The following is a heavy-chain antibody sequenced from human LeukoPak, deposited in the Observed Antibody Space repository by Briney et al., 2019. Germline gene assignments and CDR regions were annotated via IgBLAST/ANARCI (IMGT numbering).Heavy chain of an antibody. D-gene: IGHD1-26*01. Sequence: GGSLRLSCATSGFTFSNYWMHWVRQAPGKGLEWVSSISSSSSYIYYADSVKGRFTISRDNAKNSLYLQMNSLRAEDTAVYYCARGGGSYFVDAFDIWGQGTMVTVSS. V-gene: IGHV3-21*01. CDR2: ISSSSSYI. CDR1: GFTFSNYW. CDR3: ARGGGSYFVDAFDI. J-gene: IGHJ3*02.